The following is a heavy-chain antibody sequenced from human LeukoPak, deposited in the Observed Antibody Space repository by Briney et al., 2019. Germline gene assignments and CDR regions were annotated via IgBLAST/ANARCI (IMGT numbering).Heavy chain of an antibody. Sequence: PSETLSLTCTVSGGSISSYYWSWIRQPPGKGLEWIGYIYYSGSTNYNPSLKSRVTISVDTSKNQYSLKLSSVTAADTAVYYCARDDYGGPWSPGAFDIWGQGTMVTVSS. CDR1: GGSISSYY. J-gene: IGHJ3*02. CDR3: ARDDYGGPWSPGAFDI. V-gene: IGHV4-59*01. D-gene: IGHD4-23*01. CDR2: IYYSGST.